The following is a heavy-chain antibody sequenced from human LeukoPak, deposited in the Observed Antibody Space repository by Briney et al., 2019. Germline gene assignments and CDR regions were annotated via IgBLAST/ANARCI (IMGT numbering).Heavy chain of an antibody. Sequence: GGSLRLSCAASGFTVSSNYMSWVRQAPGKGLEWVSVIYSGGSTYYADSVKGRFTISRDNSKNTLYLQMNSLRAEDTAVYYCAKETDYYGSGSYYNFDYWGQGTLVTVSS. J-gene: IGHJ4*02. CDR2: IYSGGST. V-gene: IGHV3-66*01. D-gene: IGHD3-10*01. CDR3: AKETDYYGSGSYYNFDY. CDR1: GFTVSSNY.